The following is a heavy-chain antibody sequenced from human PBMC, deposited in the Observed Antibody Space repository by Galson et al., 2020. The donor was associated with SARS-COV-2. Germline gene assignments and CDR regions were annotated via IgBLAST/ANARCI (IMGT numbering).Heavy chain of an antibody. D-gene: IGHD4-17*01. CDR3: ARVLYGDDFLDY. CDR1: GFTFSSYW. CDR2: KKQDGSEK. V-gene: IGHV3-7*01. J-gene: IGHJ4*02. Sequence: QIGEYLKIYCAASGFTFSSYWLSWVRQAPGKGLEWVANKKQDGSEKYYVDSVKGRFTITRDNAKNSLYLQMNSLRAEDTAVYYCARVLYGDDFLDYWGQGTLVTVSS.